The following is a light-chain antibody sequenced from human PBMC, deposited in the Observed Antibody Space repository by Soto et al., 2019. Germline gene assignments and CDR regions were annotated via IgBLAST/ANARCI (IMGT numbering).Light chain of an antibody. V-gene: IGKV3-15*01. CDR2: GTS. J-gene: IGKJ2*01. CDR1: QSIGID. CDR3: QQYNDWPYT. Sequence: EIVVTQSPATLSMSPGDRATLSCRASQSIGIDLAWYQQKPGQAPRLLIYGTSTRATGVPARFSGIGSGTEFTLAISSLQSEDFAIYYCQQYNDWPYTFGQGTKLEIK.